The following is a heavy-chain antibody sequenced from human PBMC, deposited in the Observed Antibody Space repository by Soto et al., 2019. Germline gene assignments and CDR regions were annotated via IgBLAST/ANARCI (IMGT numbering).Heavy chain of an antibody. CDR3: ARDRVGIAAAGTGAYYYCGMDV. J-gene: IGHJ6*02. Sequence: EVQLVESGGGLVKPGGSLRLSCAASGFTFSSYSMNWVRQAPGKGLEWVSSISSSSSYIYYADSVKGRFTISRDNAKNSQSLQMNSLRAEDTAVYYCARDRVGIAAAGTGAYYYCGMDVWGQGTTVTVSS. CDR2: ISSSSSYI. V-gene: IGHV3-21*01. CDR1: GFTFSSYS. D-gene: IGHD6-13*01.